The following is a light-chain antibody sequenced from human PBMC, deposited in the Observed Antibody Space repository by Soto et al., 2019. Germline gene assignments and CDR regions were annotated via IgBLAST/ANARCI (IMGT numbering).Light chain of an antibody. J-gene: IGKJ1*01. V-gene: IGKV1-5*01. CDR3: HPYSSYWT. CDR1: QSISNC. CDR2: DAS. Sequence: DIQVTQSPSTLSASVGDRVTITCRASQSISNCLAWYQQKPGKAPQLLISDASSLESGVPSRFRGSGSGTEFTLTISSLQPDDFATYYCHPYSSYWTFGQGTKVDIK.